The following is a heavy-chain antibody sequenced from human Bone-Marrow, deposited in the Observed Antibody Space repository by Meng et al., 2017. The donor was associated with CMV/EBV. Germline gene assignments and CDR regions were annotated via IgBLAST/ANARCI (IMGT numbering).Heavy chain of an antibody. CDR3: ANFPLTMTTVTTGIN. V-gene: IGHV1-69*05. Sequence: SVKVSCKASGGTFSSYAISWVRQAPGQGLEWMGGIIPIFGTANYAQKFQGRVTITTDESTSTAYMELSSLRAEDTAVYYCANFPLTMTTVTTGINWGQGTLVTVSS. CDR1: GGTFSSYA. D-gene: IGHD4-17*01. CDR2: IIPIFGTA. J-gene: IGHJ4*02.